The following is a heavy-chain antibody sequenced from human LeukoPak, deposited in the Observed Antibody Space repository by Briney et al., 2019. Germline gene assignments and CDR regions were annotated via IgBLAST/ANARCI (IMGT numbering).Heavy chain of an antibody. V-gene: IGHV3-53*01. CDR1: GFTVSSNY. CDR2: IYSGGST. J-gene: IGHJ4*02. D-gene: IGHD4-17*01. Sequence: PGGSLRLSCAASGFTVSSNYMSWVRQAPGKGLEWVSVIYSGGSTYYADSVKGRFTISSDNSKNTLYLQMNSLRAEDPAVYYCARYKRGYGDYFDYWGQGTLVTVSS. CDR3: ARYKRGYGDYFDY.